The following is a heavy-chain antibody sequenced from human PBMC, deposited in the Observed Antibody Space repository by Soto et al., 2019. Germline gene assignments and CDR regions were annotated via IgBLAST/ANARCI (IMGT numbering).Heavy chain of an antibody. CDR1: GYTFTSYG. Sequence: ASVKVSCKASGYTFTSYGISWVRQAPGQGLEWMGWISAYNGNTKYAQKLQGRVTMTTDTPTRTVYMELRSLRSDDTAVYYCARDSSLGYSFDYWGQGTLVTVSS. D-gene: IGHD2-2*01. V-gene: IGHV1-18*01. CDR2: ISAYNGNT. J-gene: IGHJ4*02. CDR3: ARDSSLGYSFDY.